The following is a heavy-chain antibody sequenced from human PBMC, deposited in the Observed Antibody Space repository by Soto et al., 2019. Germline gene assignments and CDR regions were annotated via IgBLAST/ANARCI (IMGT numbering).Heavy chain of an antibody. Sequence: VASVKVSCKASGGTFGSHGIAWVRQAPGQGLEWMGGLIAMLGTPTYARKVQGRATITADESLTSSYLELRSLRSEDTAVYFCARGAMANFGYWGQGTMVTVSS. J-gene: IGHJ4*02. CDR3: ARGAMANFGY. D-gene: IGHD5-18*01. V-gene: IGHV1-69*13. CDR1: GGTFGSHG. CDR2: LIAMLGTP.